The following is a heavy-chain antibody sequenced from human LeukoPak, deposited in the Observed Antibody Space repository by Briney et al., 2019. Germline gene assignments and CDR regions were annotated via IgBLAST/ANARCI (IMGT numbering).Heavy chain of an antibody. Sequence: GGSLRLSCAASGLIFGSRWMSWIRQAPGKGLEWVANIKRDGSGEYYLDSVKGRFTISRDNAKNSPYLQMNNLRAEDTAVYYCASLLGDKTIFDFWGQGTLVTVSS. J-gene: IGHJ4*02. V-gene: IGHV3-7*01. CDR2: IKRDGSGE. CDR1: GLIFGSRW. CDR3: ASLLGDKTIFDF. D-gene: IGHD1-26*01.